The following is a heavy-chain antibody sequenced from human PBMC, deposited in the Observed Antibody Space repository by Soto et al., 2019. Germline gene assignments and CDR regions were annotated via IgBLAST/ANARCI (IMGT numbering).Heavy chain of an antibody. CDR3: AADSTEEAAMRSYYYYGMDV. Sequence: QMQLVQSGPEVKKPGTSVKVSCKASGFTFTSSAVQWVRQARGQRLEWIGWIVVGSGNTNYAQKFQERVTITRDMSTSTAYMELSSLRSEDTAVYYCAADSTEEAAMRSYYYYGMDVWGQGTTVTVSS. J-gene: IGHJ6*02. D-gene: IGHD2-2*01. CDR2: IVVGSGNT. V-gene: IGHV1-58*01. CDR1: GFTFTSSA.